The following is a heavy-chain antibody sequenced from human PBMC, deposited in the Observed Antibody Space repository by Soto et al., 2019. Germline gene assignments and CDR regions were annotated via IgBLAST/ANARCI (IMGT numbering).Heavy chain of an antibody. J-gene: IGHJ4*02. CDR3: ARSTRSYYYGPGHFDY. CDR2: IYYSGST. V-gene: IGHV4-28*01. D-gene: IGHD3-10*01. Sequence: SETLSLTCAVSGYSISSSNWWGWIRQPPGKGLEWIGYIYYSGSTYYNPSLKSRVTMSVDTSKNQFSLKLSSVTAVDTAVYYCARSTRSYYYGPGHFDYWGQGTLVTVSS. CDR1: GYSISSSNW.